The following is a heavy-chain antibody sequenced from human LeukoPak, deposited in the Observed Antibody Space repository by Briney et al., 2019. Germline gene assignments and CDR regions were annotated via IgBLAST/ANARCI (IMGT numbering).Heavy chain of an antibody. CDR3: TRAPTYYYDSSGYYGEYYFDY. Sequence: GGSLRLSCTASGFTFGDYAMSWVRQAPGKGLEWVGFIRSKAYGGTTEYAASVKGRFTISRDDSKSIAYLQMNSLKTEDTAVYYCTRAPTYYYDSSGYYGEYYFDYWGQGTLVTVSS. CDR2: IRSKAYGGTT. CDR1: GFTFGDYA. V-gene: IGHV3-49*04. J-gene: IGHJ4*02. D-gene: IGHD3-22*01.